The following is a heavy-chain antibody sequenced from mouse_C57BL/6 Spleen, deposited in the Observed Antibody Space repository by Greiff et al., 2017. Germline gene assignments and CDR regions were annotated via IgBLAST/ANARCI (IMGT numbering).Heavy chain of an antibody. V-gene: IGHV5-17*01. CDR2: ISSGSSTI. CDR1: GFTFSDYG. Sequence: DVMLVESGGGLVKPGGSLKLSCAASGFTFSDYGMHWVRQAPEKGLEWVAYISSGSSTIYYADTVKGRFTISRDNAKNTLFLQMTILRSEDTAMYYCSRPITTVVAKAMDYWGQGTSVTVSS. J-gene: IGHJ4*01. D-gene: IGHD1-1*01. CDR3: SRPITTVVAKAMDY.